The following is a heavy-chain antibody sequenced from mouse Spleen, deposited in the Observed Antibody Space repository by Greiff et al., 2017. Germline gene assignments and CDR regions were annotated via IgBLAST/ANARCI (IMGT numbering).Heavy chain of an antibody. CDR2: ISDGGSYT. J-gene: IGHJ2*01. Sequence: EVQGVESGGGLVKPGGSLKLSCAASGFTFSSYAMSWVRQTPEKRLEWVATISDGGSYTYYPDNVKGRFTISRDNAKNNLYLQMSHLKSEDTAMYYCARSLLYYFDYWGQGTTLTVSS. V-gene: IGHV5-4*01. CDR3: ARSLLYYFDY. CDR1: GFTFSSYA.